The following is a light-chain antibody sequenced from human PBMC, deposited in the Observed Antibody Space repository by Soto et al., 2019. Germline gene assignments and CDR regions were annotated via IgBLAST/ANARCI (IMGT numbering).Light chain of an antibody. V-gene: IGLV2-14*01. J-gene: IGLJ1*01. CDR1: SSDVGGYNY. CDR3: KSYAGSNTYV. CDR2: EVS. Sequence: QSALAQPASVSGSPGQSITISCTGTSSDVGGYNYVPWYQQHPGKAPKLMIYEVSNRPSGVSNRFSGSKSGNTASLTVSGLQAADEADYFCKSYAGSNTYVFGSGTKVTVL.